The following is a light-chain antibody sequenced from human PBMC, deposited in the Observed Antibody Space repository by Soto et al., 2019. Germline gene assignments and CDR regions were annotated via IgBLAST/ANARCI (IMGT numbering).Light chain of an antibody. Sequence: IQFSQSPSFLSASVGDRVSIMCRASQGISSYLAWYQQKPGKAPKLLIYVATTLQSGVPSRFSGSGSGTDFTLTISSLQPEDFATYYCQQLNSYPSTFGQGTRLEI. CDR3: QQLNSYPST. CDR2: VAT. V-gene: IGKV1-9*01. J-gene: IGKJ5*01. CDR1: QGISSY.